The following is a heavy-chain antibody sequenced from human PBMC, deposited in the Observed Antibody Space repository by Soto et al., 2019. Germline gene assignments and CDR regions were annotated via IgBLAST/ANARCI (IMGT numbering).Heavy chain of an antibody. CDR2: IYYSGST. J-gene: IGHJ3*02. V-gene: IGHV4-59*08. D-gene: IGHD2-15*01. CDR1: GGSISSYY. Sequence: SETLSLTCTVSGGSISSYYWSWIRQPPGKGLEWIGYIYYSGSTNYNPSLKSRVTISVDTSKNQFSLKLSSVTAADTAVYYCVRVVADDAFDIWGQGTMVTVSS. CDR3: VRVVADDAFDI.